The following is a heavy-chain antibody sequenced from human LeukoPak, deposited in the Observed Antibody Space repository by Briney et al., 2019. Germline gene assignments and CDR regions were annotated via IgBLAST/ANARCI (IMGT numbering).Heavy chain of an antibody. V-gene: IGHV3-21*04. J-gene: IGHJ5*02. CDR1: GFTFSSYS. D-gene: IGHD1-14*01. CDR3: AGTGTLGFGFDP. CDR2: ISSSSSYI. Sequence: GGSLRLSCAASGFTFSSYSMNWVRQAPGKGLEWVSSISSSSSYIYYADSVKGRFTISRDNAKNSLYLQMNSLRAEDTAVYYCAGTGTLGFGFDPWGQGTLVTVSS.